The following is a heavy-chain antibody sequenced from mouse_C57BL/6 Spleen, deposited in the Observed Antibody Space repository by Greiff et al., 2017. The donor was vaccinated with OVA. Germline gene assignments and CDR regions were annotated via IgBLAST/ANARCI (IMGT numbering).Heavy chain of an antibody. D-gene: IGHD3-1*01. Sequence: VHVKQSGAELVKPGASVKLSCTASGFNIKDYYMHWVKQRTEQGLEWIGRIDPEDGEAKYAPNFQGKATITADTSSNTAYLQLSCLTSEDTAVNYCARVGYCLDYWGQGTTLTVSS. CDR3: ARVGYCLDY. J-gene: IGHJ2*01. CDR1: GFNIKDYY. CDR2: IDPEDGEA. V-gene: IGHV14-2*01.